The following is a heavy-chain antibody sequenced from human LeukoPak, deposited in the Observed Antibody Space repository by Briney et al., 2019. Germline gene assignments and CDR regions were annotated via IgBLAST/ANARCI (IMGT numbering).Heavy chain of an antibody. CDR1: GGSISSSSYY. CDR3: APTSYGSGSYSGGY. D-gene: IGHD3-10*01. CDR2: IYYSGST. Sequence: PTETLSLTCTVSGGSISSSSYYWGWIRQPPGKGLEWIGSIYYSGSTYYNPSLKSRVTISVDTSKNQFSLKLSSVTAADTAVYYCAPTSYGSGSYSGGYWGQGTLVTVSS. V-gene: IGHV4-39*01. J-gene: IGHJ4*02.